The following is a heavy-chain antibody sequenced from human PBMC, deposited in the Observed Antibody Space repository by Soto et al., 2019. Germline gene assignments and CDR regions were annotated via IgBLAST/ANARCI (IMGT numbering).Heavy chain of an antibody. CDR2: IGTAGDT. Sequence: EVQLVESGGGLVQPGGSLRLSCAASGFTFSSYDMHWVRQATGKGLEWVSAIGTAGDTYYPGSVKGRFTISRENAKNSMYLHMNSLRAEDTAVYYCARGKGNCSGGSCYALLTYWYFDLWGRGTLVTVSS. V-gene: IGHV3-13*01. J-gene: IGHJ2*01. CDR3: ARGKGNCSGGSCYALLTYWYFDL. CDR1: GFTFSSYD. D-gene: IGHD2-15*01.